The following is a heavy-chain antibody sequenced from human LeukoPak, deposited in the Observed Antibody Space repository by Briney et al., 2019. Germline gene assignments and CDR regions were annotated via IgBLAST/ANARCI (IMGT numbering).Heavy chain of an antibody. J-gene: IGHJ4*02. D-gene: IGHD3-22*01. CDR3: ARGTYYDIDY. Sequence: GGSLRLSCSASGFFFSTYTMSWVRQAPGKGLEWIAYISSSGSTIYYADSVKGRFTISRDNAKNSLYLQMNSLRAEDTAVYYCARGTYYDIDYWGQGTLVTVSS. CDR2: ISSSGSTI. CDR1: GFFFSTYT. V-gene: IGHV3-48*04.